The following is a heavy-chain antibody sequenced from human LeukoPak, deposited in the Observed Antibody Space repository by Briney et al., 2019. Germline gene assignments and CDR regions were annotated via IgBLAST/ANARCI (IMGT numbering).Heavy chain of an antibody. CDR1: GGSFSGYY. V-gene: IGHV4-34*01. CDR3: ARDLGPGSSSSPNFDY. Sequence: SETLSLTCAVYGGSFSGYYWSWIRQPPGKGLEWIGEINHSGSTNYNPSLKSRVTISVDTSKNQFSLKLSSVTAADTAVYYCARDLGPGSSSSPNFDYWGQGTLVTVSS. CDR2: INHSGST. D-gene: IGHD6-6*01. J-gene: IGHJ4*02.